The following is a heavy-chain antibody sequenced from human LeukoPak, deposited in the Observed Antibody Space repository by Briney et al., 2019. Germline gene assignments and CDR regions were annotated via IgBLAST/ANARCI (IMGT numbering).Heavy chain of an antibody. CDR2: IRYDGHNK. V-gene: IGHV3-30*02. J-gene: IGHJ4*02. CDR1: GFTFSSYG. Sequence: PGGSLRLSCAASGFTFSSYGMHWVRQAPGKGLDWVAFIRYDGHNKYYADSVKGRFTISRDNSKNTLYLQMNSLRAEDTAVYYCAKLLSNSGRFLYWGQGTLVTVSS. D-gene: IGHD4-23*01. CDR3: AKLLSNSGRFLY.